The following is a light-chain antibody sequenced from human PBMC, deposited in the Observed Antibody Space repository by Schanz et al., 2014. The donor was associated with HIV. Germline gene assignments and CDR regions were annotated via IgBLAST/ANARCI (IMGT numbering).Light chain of an antibody. Sequence: QSALTQPASVSGSPGQSITISCTGTSSDAGGSHSVSWFQQNPGKAPRLLIYDVTNRPSGVSHRFSGSKSGNTASLTISGLQAEDEADYYCCSYAGSYTWVFGGGTKLTVL. V-gene: IGLV2-14*03. CDR2: DVT. CDR3: CSYAGSYTWV. CDR1: SSDAGGSHS. J-gene: IGLJ3*02.